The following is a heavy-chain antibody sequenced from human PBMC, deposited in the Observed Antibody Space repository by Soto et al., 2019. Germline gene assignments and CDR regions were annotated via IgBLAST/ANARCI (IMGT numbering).Heavy chain of an antibody. Sequence: PGGSLRLSCAASGFTFSSYAMHWVRQAPGKGLEWVAVISYDGSNKYYADSVKGRFTISRDNSKNTLYLQMNSLRAEDTAVYYCARDPITIFGVVTNYYGMDVWGQGTTVTVSS. CDR3: ARDPITIFGVVTNYYGMDV. V-gene: IGHV3-30-3*01. J-gene: IGHJ6*02. CDR2: ISYDGSNK. CDR1: GFTFSSYA. D-gene: IGHD3-3*01.